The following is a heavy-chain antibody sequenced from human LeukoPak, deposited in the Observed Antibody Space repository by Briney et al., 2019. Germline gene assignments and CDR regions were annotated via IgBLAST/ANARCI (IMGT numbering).Heavy chain of an antibody. V-gene: IGHV3-74*01. J-gene: IGHJ3*02. CDR2: IDNDGSDS. CDR1: EFTFTNYW. D-gene: IGHD1-14*01. Sequence: GGSLRLSCAASEFTFTNYWMHWVRQAPGEGLVWVSRIDNDGSDSIYADSVKGRFTISRDNSKNTVYLQMHGLRADDTAVYYCARGGYHHGFDIWGQGTMVTVSS. CDR3: ARGGYHHGFDI.